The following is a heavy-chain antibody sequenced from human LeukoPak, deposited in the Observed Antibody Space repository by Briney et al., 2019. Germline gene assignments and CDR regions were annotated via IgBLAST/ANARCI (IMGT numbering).Heavy chain of an antibody. V-gene: IGHV4-38-2*02. Sequence: PSETLSLTCTVSGYSISSGYYWGWIRQPPGKGLEWIGSIYHSGSTYYNPSLKSRVTISIDTSKNQFSLKLSSVTAADTAVYYCARDHYSPPGGYNLGFWGQGTLVTVSS. CDR1: GYSISSGYY. D-gene: IGHD5-24*01. J-gene: IGHJ4*02. CDR3: ARDHYSPPGGYNLGF. CDR2: IYHSGST.